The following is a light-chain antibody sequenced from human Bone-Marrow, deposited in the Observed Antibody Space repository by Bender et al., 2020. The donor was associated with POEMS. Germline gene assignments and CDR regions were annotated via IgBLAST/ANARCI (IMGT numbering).Light chain of an antibody. Sequence: QSALTQPASVAGSPGQSITISCTGTSSDVGKHNLVSWYQQHPGKTPKLIIYDVTSRPSGVSDRFSGSKSGNTASLTISGLQAEDEADYYCNSYTTRNIVLFGGGTKVTVL. CDR1: SSDVGKHNL. V-gene: IGLV2-14*02. CDR3: NSYTTRNIVL. CDR2: DVT. J-gene: IGLJ3*02.